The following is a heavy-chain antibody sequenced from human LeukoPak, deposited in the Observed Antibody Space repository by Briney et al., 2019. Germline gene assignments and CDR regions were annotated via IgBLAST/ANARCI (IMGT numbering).Heavy chain of an antibody. V-gene: IGHV1-8*01. Sequence: ASVKVSCKASGYTFTSYDINWVRQATGQGLEWMGWMNPNSGNTGYAQKFQGRVTMTRNTSISTAYVELSSLRSEDAAVYYCARGLGRTAMVTRGEVRFDYWGQGTLVTVSS. CDR1: GYTFTSYD. CDR2: MNPNSGNT. D-gene: IGHD5-18*01. J-gene: IGHJ4*02. CDR3: ARGLGRTAMVTRGEVRFDY.